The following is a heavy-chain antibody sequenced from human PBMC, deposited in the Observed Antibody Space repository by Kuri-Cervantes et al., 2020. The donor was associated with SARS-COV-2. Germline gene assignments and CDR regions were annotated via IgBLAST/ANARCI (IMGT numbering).Heavy chain of an antibody. D-gene: IGHD5-18*01. J-gene: IGHJ4*02. CDR2: ISASGDGT. V-gene: IGHV3-23*01. CDR1: GFIFSSYV. CDR3: VCDTNRVKVY. Sequence: GESLKISCAGSGFIFSSYVMTWVRQAPGKGLEWVSTISASGDGTYYADSVKGRFTISRDNSKNTLYLQVNSLRAEDTAVYYCVCDTNRVKVYWGQGTLVTVSS.